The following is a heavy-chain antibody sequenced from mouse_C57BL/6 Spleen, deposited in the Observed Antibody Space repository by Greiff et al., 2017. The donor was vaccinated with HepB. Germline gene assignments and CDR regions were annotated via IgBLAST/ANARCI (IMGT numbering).Heavy chain of an antibody. CDR2: IYPGDGDT. CDR1: GYAFSSSW. CDR3: ARSASDDGYYGWFAY. V-gene: IGHV1-82*01. Sequence: VQLQQSGPELVKPGASVKISCKASGYAFSSSWMNWVKQRPGKGLEWTGRIYPGDGDTNYNGKFKGKATLTADKSPSTAYMQRSRLTAEDSAVYFCARSASDDGYYGWFAYWGQGTLVTVSA. D-gene: IGHD2-3*01. J-gene: IGHJ3*01.